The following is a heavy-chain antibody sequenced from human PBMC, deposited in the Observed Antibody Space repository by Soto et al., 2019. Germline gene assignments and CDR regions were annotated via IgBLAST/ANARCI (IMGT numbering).Heavy chain of an antibody. V-gene: IGHV4-34*02. CDR3: ARGGGNSGYFFDY. J-gene: IGHJ4*02. D-gene: IGHD5-12*01. CDR1: GWSLSDYS. CDR2: INHGGST. Sequence: QVQLRQGGAGLLKPSETLSLRCAVYGWSLSDYSWSLIRPSPEKGLEWIGEINHGGSTKYHPSLKSRVTISVDTSKNQVSLILTSATAADTAVYRCARGGGNSGYFFDYWGRGTLVTVSS.